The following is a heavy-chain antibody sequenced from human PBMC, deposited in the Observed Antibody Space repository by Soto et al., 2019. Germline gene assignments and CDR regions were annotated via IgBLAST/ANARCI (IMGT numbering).Heavy chain of an antibody. CDR2: ISSSGSTI. D-gene: IGHD6-6*01. Sequence: PGGSLRLSCAASGFTFSSYEMNWVRQAPGKGLEWVSYISSSGSTIYYADSVKGRFTISRDNAKNSLYLQMNSLRAEDTAVYYCARAGASSSPYYYYGMDVWGQGTTVTVSS. V-gene: IGHV3-48*03. CDR3: ARAGASSSPYYYYGMDV. J-gene: IGHJ6*02. CDR1: GFTFSSYE.